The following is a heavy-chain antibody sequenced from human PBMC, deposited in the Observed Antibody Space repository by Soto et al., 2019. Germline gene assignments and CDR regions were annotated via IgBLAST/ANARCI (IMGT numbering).Heavy chain of an antibody. CDR3: AREAASYFGSGRSLGY. CDR1: GFTFSTYE. Sequence: GGSLRLSCAASGFTFSTYEMNWVRQAPGKGLEWVSYISSSAISMYYADSVKGRFTIPRDNAKNSLFLQMNSLRAEDTAVYYCAREAASYFGSGRSLGYWGQGTMVTVYS. V-gene: IGHV3-48*03. CDR2: ISSSAISM. J-gene: IGHJ4*02. D-gene: IGHD3-10*01.